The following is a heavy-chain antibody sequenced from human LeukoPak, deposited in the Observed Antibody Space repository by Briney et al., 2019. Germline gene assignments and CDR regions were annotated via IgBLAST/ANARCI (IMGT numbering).Heavy chain of an antibody. Sequence: GGPLRLSCAASGFTFRISWMSWVRQAPGKGLEWVASIKEDGSEKIYVDSVKGRFTISRDNDNNSLYLHMNSLRVDDTAFYYCARGGRPDSWGQGTLVAV. CDR1: GFTFRISW. J-gene: IGHJ5*01. CDR3: ARGGRPDS. V-gene: IGHV3-7*04. D-gene: IGHD5-12*01. CDR2: IKEDGSEK.